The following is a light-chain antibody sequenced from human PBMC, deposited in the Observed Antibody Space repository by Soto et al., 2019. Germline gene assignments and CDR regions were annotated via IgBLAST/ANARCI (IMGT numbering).Light chain of an antibody. CDR1: SSDVGAYNY. V-gene: IGLV2-14*01. Sequence: QSALTQPASVSGSPGQSITISCTGTSSDVGAYNYVSWYQHHPGKAPKVIIYEVSHRPSGVSNRFSGSKTGDTASLTISGLQYEDEADYYCNSFTVTNTVIFGGGTKLTVL. CDR3: NSFTVTNTVI. J-gene: IGLJ2*01. CDR2: EVS.